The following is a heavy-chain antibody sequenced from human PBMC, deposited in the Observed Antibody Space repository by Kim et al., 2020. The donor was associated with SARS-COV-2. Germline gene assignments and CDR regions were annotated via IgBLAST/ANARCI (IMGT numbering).Heavy chain of an antibody. D-gene: IGHD3-10*01. Sequence: SETLSLTCTVSGGSISSGGYYWSWIRQHPGKGLEWIGYIYYSGSTYYNPSLKSRVTISVDTSKNQFSLKLSSVTAADTAVYYCARGDYDLGRYCYMDVWGKGTTVTVSS. CDR1: GGSISSGGYY. V-gene: IGHV4-31*03. J-gene: IGHJ6*03. CDR3: ARGDYDLGRYCYMDV. CDR2: IYYSGST.